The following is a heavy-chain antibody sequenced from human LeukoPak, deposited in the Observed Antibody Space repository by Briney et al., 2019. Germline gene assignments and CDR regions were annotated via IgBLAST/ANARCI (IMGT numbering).Heavy chain of an antibody. CDR3: ARDSRSGVFGVAPFDY. J-gene: IGHJ4*02. CDR1: GLTFSDYY. CDR2: ISSSGSTI. Sequence: PGGSLRLSCAASGLTFSDYYMSWIRQAPGKGLEWVSYISSSGSTIYYADSEKGRFTISRDNAKNSLYLQMNSLRAEDTAVYYCARDSRSGVFGVAPFDYWGQGTLVTVSS. D-gene: IGHD3-3*01. V-gene: IGHV3-11*04.